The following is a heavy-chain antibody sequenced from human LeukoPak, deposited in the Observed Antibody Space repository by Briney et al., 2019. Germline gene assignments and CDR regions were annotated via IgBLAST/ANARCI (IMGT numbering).Heavy chain of an antibody. J-gene: IGHJ4*02. CDR1: GFTFSNYA. CDR3: ARTPPYLRYFDWLLYGGYYFDY. Sequence: PGGSLRLSCAASGFTFSNYAMSWVRQAPGKGLEWVSGINWNGGSTGYADSVKGRFTTSRDNAKNSLYLQMNSLRAEDTALYYCARTPPYLRYFDWLLYGGYYFDYWGQGTLVTVSS. CDR2: INWNGGST. V-gene: IGHV3-20*04. D-gene: IGHD3-9*01.